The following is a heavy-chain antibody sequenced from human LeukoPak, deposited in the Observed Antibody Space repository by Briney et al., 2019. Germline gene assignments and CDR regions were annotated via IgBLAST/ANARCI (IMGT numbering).Heavy chain of an antibody. V-gene: IGHV3-20*04. CDR1: GFKFDDYG. CDR3: AGYYYDSSRGFDL. D-gene: IGHD3-22*01. CDR2: INWNGAWT. Sequence: GGSLRLSCAASGFKFDDYGMSWVRQAPGKGLEWVCDINWNGAWTGYSDSVKGRFTISRDNAKNSLYLQMNSLRAEDTALYYCAGYYYDSSRGFDLWGQGTLVTVSA. J-gene: IGHJ5*02.